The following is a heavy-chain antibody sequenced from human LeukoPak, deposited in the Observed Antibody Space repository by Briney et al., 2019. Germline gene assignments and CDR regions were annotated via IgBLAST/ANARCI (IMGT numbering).Heavy chain of an antibody. D-gene: IGHD1-26*01. V-gene: IGHV3-30-3*01. CDR1: GFTFSRYA. CDR3: ARVRGSSTLDY. Sequence: GGSLRLSCAASGFTFSRYAIHWVRQAPGKGLEWVAVISYDGSTKFYTDSVKGRFTISRDNSKNTLYLQMNSLRAEDTAVYYCARVRGSSTLDYWGQGTLVTVSS. CDR2: ISYDGSTK. J-gene: IGHJ4*02.